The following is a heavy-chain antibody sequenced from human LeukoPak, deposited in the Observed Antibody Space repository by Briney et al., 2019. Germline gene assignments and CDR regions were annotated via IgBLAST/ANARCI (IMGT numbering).Heavy chain of an antibody. CDR3: ARATDVTAFDY. V-gene: IGHV4-30-4*01. CDR1: GGSISSGDYY. CDR2: IYYSGST. Sequence: SETLSLTCTVSGGSISSGDYYWSWIRQPPGKGLEWFGYIYYSGSTYYNPSLKSRVTISVDTSKNQFSLKLSSVTAADTAVYYCARATDVTAFDYWGQGTLVTVSS. J-gene: IGHJ4*02. D-gene: IGHD4-11*01.